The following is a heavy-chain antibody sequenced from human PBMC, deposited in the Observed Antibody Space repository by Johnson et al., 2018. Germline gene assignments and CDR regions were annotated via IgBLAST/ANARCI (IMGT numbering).Heavy chain of an antibody. J-gene: IGHJ4*02. CDR3: AKRYISGWYYFEY. CDR2: ISGGGGAT. CDR1: GFTFENYA. D-gene: IGHD6-19*01. V-gene: IGHV3-23*01. Sequence: EVQLLESGGGVVQXGRSXRLXCAASGFTFENYAMNWVRQAPGKGLEWVSNISGGGGATYYADSVKGRFTISRDNSKTTLYLQMNSLRAEDTAIYYCAKRYISGWYYFEYWGQGTLVTVSS.